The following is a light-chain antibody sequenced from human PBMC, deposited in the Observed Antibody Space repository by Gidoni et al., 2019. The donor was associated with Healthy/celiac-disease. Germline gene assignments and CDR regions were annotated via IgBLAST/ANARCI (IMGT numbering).Light chain of an antibody. CDR3: QQYNNCPPWT. CDR2: GAS. Sequence: EIVMTQSPATLSVSPGERATLSCRASQSVSSNLAWYQQKPGQAPRLLIYGASTRATGIPARFSGSGSGTEFTLTISSLQSEDFAVYYCQQYNNCPPWTFXQXTKVXIK. V-gene: IGKV3-15*01. J-gene: IGKJ1*01. CDR1: QSVSSN.